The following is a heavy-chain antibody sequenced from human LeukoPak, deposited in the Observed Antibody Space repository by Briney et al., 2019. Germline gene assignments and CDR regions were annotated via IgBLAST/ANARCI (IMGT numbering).Heavy chain of an antibody. D-gene: IGHD3-22*01. CDR2: XXXSGST. CDR1: GGSISSSSYY. J-gene: IGHJ5*02. Sequence: SETLSLTCTVSGGSISSSSYYXGWIRQPPGXXXXXXXXXXXSGSTYYNPSLKSRVTISVDTSKNQFSLKQSSVTAADTAVYXCASLNAAYYYDSSGKPRGWFDPWGQGTLVTVSS. V-gene: IGHV4-39*01. CDR3: ASLNAAYYYDSSGKPRGWFDP.